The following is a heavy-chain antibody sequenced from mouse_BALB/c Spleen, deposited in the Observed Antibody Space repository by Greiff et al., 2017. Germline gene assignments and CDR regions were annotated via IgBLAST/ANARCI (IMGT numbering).Heavy chain of an antibody. V-gene: IGHV2-6-7*01. J-gene: IGHJ4*01. Sequence: VQRVESGPGLVAPSQSLSITCTVSGFYLTGYGVNWVRQPPGKGLEWLGMIWGDGSTDYNSALNSRLSISKDNSKSQVFLKMNSLQTDDTARYYCARDNYYAIDYWGQGTSVTVSA. CDR3: ARDNYYAIDY. CDR1: GFYLTGYG. CDR2: IWGDGST.